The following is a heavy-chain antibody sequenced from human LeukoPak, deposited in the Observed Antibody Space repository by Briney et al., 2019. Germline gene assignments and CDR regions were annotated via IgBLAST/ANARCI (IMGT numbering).Heavy chain of an antibody. J-gene: IGHJ4*02. D-gene: IGHD2-2*01. Sequence: GGSLRLSCAASGFTFSNSAMNWVRQAPGKGLEWVSAISGSGGSTYYADSVKGRFTISRDNSKNTLYLQMNSLRAEDTAVYYYAKGRGDIVVVPAAIFDYWGQGTLVTVSS. V-gene: IGHV3-23*01. CDR1: GFTFSNSA. CDR2: ISGSGGST. CDR3: AKGRGDIVVVPAAIFDY.